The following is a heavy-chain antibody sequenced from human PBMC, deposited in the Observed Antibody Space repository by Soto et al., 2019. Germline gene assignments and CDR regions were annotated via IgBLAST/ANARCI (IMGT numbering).Heavy chain of an antibody. D-gene: IGHD2-15*01. V-gene: IGHV4-39*01. J-gene: IGHJ6*02. CDR2: MFYSGLT. CDR3: APLTVSLSGPYGIHV. Sequence: SVTLSLTCSVSGYSVSSSDYYWAWIRQPPGKGLEWIGSMFYSGLTYYNPSLKSRVTLSVDTSKNQFSVRLNSVTAADTAVYYCAPLTVSLSGPYGIHVWGQGTTVTVSS. CDR1: GYSVSSSDYY.